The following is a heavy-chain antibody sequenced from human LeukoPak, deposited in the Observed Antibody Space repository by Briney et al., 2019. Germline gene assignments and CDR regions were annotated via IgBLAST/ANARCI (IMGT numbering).Heavy chain of an antibody. J-gene: IGHJ5*02. CDR1: GGSISSYY. Sequence: SETLSLTCTVSGGSISSYYWSWIRQPPGKGLEWIGYIYYSGSTNYNPSLKSRVTISVDTSKNQFSLKLSSVTAADTAVYYCGAIVVVPAAIGHKRGNWFDPWGQGTLVTVSS. V-gene: IGHV4-59*08. CDR2: IYYSGST. CDR3: GAIVVVPAAIGHKRGNWFDP. D-gene: IGHD2-2*01.